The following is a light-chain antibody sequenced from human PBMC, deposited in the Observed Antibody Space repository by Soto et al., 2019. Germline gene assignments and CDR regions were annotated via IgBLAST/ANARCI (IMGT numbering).Light chain of an antibody. CDR2: GAS. Sequence: EIVLTQSPGTLSLSPGERATLSCRASESVSDNYLAWYQQRSGQAPRLVIYGASSRASAVPDRFSGSGSGADFTLTISRLEPEDFAVYYCEQYDKSITFGGGTKVDIK. J-gene: IGKJ4*01. CDR3: EQYDKSIT. CDR1: ESVSDNY. V-gene: IGKV3-20*01.